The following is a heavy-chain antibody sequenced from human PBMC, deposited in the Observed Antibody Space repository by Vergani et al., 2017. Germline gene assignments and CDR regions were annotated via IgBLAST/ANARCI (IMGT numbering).Heavy chain of an antibody. CDR2: INPSGGST. CDR1: GYTFTGYY. D-gene: IGHD2-15*01. V-gene: IGHV1-46*01. CDR3: ARVYCSGGSCYSGVYYMDV. J-gene: IGHJ6*03. Sequence: QVQLVQSGAEVKKPGASVKVSCKASGYTFTGYYMHWVRQAPGQGLEWMGIINPSGGSTSYAQKFQGRVTMTRDTSTSTVYMELSSLRSEDTAVYYCARVYCSGGSCYSGVYYMDVWGKGTTVTVSS.